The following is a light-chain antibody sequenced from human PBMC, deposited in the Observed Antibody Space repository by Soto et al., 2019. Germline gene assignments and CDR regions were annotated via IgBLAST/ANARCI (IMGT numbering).Light chain of an antibody. CDR2: GAS. Sequence: EIVMTQSPATLSVSPGERATLSCRASQSVSSNLAWFQQNPGQAPRLLIYGASTRATGIPARFSGSGSGTDFTLTISSLQSEDFAVYYCQQYGSSPGTFGQGTKVEIK. CDR1: QSVSSN. J-gene: IGKJ1*01. CDR3: QQYGSSPGT. V-gene: IGKV3-15*01.